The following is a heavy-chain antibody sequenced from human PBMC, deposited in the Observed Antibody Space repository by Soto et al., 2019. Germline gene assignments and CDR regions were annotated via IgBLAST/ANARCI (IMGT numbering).Heavy chain of an antibody. CDR3: AAGGGLPRYY. J-gene: IGHJ4*02. V-gene: IGHV4-30-2*01. CDR1: GVSLRRGGYS. CDR2: IYHSGST. D-gene: IGHD5-12*01. Sequence: TPSPPCPVSGVSLRRGGYSLGWIRQPPGKGLEWIGYIYHSGSTYYNPSLKSRVTISVDRSKNQFSLKLSSVTAADTAVYYCAAGGGLPRYYWGQGTLVTVSS.